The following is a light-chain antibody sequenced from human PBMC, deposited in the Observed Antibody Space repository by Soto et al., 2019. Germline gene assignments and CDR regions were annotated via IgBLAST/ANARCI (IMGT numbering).Light chain of an antibody. CDR3: QQYGSSPCT. V-gene: IGKV3-20*01. CDR1: QSVSSSY. CDR2: GAS. J-gene: IGKJ2*02. Sequence: EIVLTQSPGTLSLSPGERATLSCRASQSVSSSYLAWYRQKPGQAPSLLIYGASSRATGIPDRVSGSGSGTDFTLTISRLEPEDFAVYYCQQYGSSPCTFGQGTKLELK.